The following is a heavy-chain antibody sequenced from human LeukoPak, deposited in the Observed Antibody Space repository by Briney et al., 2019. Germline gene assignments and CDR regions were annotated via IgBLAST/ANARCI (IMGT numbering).Heavy chain of an antibody. J-gene: IGHJ4*02. CDR1: GFTFSSHA. D-gene: IGHD3-22*01. V-gene: IGHV3-30*04. Sequence: GRSLRLSCEASGFTFSSHAMHWVRQTPGKGVEWVAVISHDGSKEYYRDSVEGRFTISRDKSTSTLYLQMNSLRREDTAVYYCARDRGYFLDTSTSWIHDYWGQGTLVIVSS. CDR3: ARDRGYFLDTSTSWIHDY. CDR2: ISHDGSKE.